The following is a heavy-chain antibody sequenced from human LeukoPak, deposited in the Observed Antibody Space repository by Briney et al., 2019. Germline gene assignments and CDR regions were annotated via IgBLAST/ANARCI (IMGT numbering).Heavy chain of an antibody. CDR2: MYYNGDT. CDR1: GGSISSSSYY. J-gene: IGHJ4*02. CDR3: TRSTWGDCSTGACYTTDFDY. V-gene: IGHV4-39*01. D-gene: IGHD2-21*02. Sequence: SETLSLTCTVSGGSISSSSYYWGWIRQPPGKGLEWIGTMYYNGDTYYNPSLKSRGTVSVDTSKNLFSLKLASVTAADTAVYYCTRSTWGDCSTGACYTTDFDYWGRGTLVTVSS.